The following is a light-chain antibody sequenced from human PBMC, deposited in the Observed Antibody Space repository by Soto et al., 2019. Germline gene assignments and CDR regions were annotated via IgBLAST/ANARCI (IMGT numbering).Light chain of an antibody. CDR1: QSISNY. V-gene: IGKV1-39*01. Sequence: QPPSSLSPCEGASAPIPCRASQSISNYLNWYQQKPGKAPKLLIYAASSLQSGVPSRFSGSGSGTDFTLTISSLQPEDVASYYCQQHYSTPSTFGRGTRGE. J-gene: IGKJ4*01. CDR2: AAS. CDR3: QQHYSTPST.